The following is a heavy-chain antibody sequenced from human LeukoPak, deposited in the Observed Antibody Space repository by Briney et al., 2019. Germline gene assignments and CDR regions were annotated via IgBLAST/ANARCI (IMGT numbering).Heavy chain of an antibody. CDR3: ASQTYYDFWSGYYMEFDY. Sequence: SETLSLTCAVSGYSISSGYYWGWIRQPPGKGLEWIGSIYHSGSTYYNPSLKSRVTISVDTSKNQFSLKLSSLTAADTAVYYCASQTYYDFWSGYYMEFDYWGQGTLVTVSS. V-gene: IGHV4-38-2*01. J-gene: IGHJ4*02. CDR1: GYSISSGYY. D-gene: IGHD3-3*01. CDR2: IYHSGST.